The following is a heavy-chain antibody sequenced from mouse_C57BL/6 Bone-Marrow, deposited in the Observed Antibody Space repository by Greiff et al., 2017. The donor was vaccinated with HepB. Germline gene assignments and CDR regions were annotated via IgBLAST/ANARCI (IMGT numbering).Heavy chain of an antibody. CDR2: ISNGGGST. CDR3: ARHYYTWFAY. D-gene: IGHD2-12*01. V-gene: IGHV5-12*01. Sequence: DVKLVESGGGLVQPGGSLKLSCAASGFTFSDYYMYWVRQTPEKRLEWVAYISNGGGSTYYPDTVKGRFTISRDNAKNTLYLQMSRLKSEDTAMYYCARHYYTWFAYWGQGTLVTVSA. CDR1: GFTFSDYY. J-gene: IGHJ3*01.